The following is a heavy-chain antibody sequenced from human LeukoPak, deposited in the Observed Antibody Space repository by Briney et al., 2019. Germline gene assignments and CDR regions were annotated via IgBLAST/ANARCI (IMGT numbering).Heavy chain of an antibody. J-gene: IGHJ5*02. D-gene: IGHD2-21*02. CDR3: ARSISYRSGDPGHNWFDP. CDR2: ISAYNGNT. CDR1: GYTFTSYG. V-gene: IGHV1-18*01. Sequence: SVKVSCKASGYTFTSYGISCVRQAPGQGLEWMGWISAYNGNTNYAQKLQGRVTMTTDTSTSTAYMELRSLRSDDTAVYYCARSISYRSGDPGHNWFDPWGQGTLVTVSS.